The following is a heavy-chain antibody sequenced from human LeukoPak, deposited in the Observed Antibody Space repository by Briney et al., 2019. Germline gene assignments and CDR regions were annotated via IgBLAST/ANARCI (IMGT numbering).Heavy chain of an antibody. Sequence: PGGSLRLPCAASGFTFSSYSMNWLRQAPGKGLEWVSYISSSSSTIYYADSVKGRFTISRDNAKNSLYLQMNSLRAEDTAVYYCARAPVQLERHPSSFDYWGQGTLVTVSS. D-gene: IGHD1-1*01. CDR2: ISSSSSTI. V-gene: IGHV3-48*01. J-gene: IGHJ4*02. CDR3: ARAPVQLERHPSSFDY. CDR1: GFTFSSYS.